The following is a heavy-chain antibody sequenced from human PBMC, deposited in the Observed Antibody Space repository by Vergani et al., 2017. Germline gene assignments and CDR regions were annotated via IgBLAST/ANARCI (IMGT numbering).Heavy chain of an antibody. CDR1: GYTFTSYY. V-gene: IGHV1-46*01. Sequence: QVQLVQSGAEVKKPGASVKVSCKASGYTFTSYYMHWVRQAPGQGLEWMGIINPSGGSTSYAQKFQGRVTMTRDTSTSTVYMELSSLRSDDTAVYYCARDRTPYDSSGYYRTDAFDIWGQGTMVTVSS. J-gene: IGHJ3*02. CDR2: INPSGGST. CDR3: ARDRTPYDSSGYYRTDAFDI. D-gene: IGHD3-22*01.